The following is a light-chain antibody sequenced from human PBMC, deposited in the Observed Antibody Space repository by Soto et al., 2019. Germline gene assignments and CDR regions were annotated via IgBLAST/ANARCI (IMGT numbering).Light chain of an antibody. CDR1: QSVSSTY. CDR3: QQFGSSPRT. CDR2: GAS. V-gene: IGKV3-20*01. J-gene: IGKJ1*01. Sequence: EIVLTQSPGTLSLSPGERATLSCRASQSVSSTYLACYQQRPGQAPRLLIYGASSRAAGIPDRFSGSGSGTDFTLTISRLEPEDFAVYYCQQFGSSPRTFGQGTKVEIQ.